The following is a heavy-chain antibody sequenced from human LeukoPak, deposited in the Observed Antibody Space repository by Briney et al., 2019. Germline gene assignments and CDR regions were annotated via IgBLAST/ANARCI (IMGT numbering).Heavy chain of an antibody. D-gene: IGHD6-13*01. V-gene: IGHV4-34*01. Sequence: SETLSLTCAVYGGSFSGYYWSWIRQPPGKGLEWIGEINHSGSTNYNPSLKSRVTISVDTSKNQFSLKLSSVTAADTAVYYCARHIKSGYSRSWSSFDYWGQGTLVTVSS. CDR2: INHSGST. CDR3: ARHIKSGYSRSWSSFDY. CDR1: GGSFSGYY. J-gene: IGHJ4*02.